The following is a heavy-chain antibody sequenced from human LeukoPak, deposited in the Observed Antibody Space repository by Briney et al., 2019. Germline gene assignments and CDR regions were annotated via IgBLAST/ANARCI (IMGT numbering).Heavy chain of an antibody. CDR1: GFTFSTYN. CDR3: ARDRIVVVPAAGDY. CDR2: ISSGTPTI. V-gene: IGHV3-48*04. D-gene: IGHD2-2*01. Sequence: GGSLRLSCAASGFTFSTYNMNWVRQAPGKGLEWVSYISSGTPTIYSADSVKGRFTISRDNAKNSLYLQMNSLRAEDTAVYYCARDRIVVVPAAGDYWGQGTLVTVSS. J-gene: IGHJ4*02.